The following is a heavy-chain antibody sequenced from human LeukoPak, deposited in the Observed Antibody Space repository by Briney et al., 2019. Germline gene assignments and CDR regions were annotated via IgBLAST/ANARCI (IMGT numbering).Heavy chain of an antibody. CDR3: AKAPVGHCSGAFCYHFDS. D-gene: IGHD2-15*01. CDR2: ISGDNPGT. Sequence: PGGSLRLSCAASGFTFSTYAMSWVRQTPGKGLEWVAAISGDNPGTYHANSVKGRFTISRDNSKNTLHLQMNGLRAEDTARYYCAKAPVGHCSGAFCYHFDSWGQGTLVTVSS. V-gene: IGHV3-23*01. J-gene: IGHJ4*02. CDR1: GFTFSTYA.